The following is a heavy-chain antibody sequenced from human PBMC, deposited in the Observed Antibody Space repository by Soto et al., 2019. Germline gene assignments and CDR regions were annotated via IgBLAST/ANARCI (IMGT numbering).Heavy chain of an antibody. Sequence: ASVKVSCKASGYTFTGYYMHWVRQAPGQGLEWMGWINPNSGGTNYAQKFQGWVTMTRDTSISTAYMELSRLRSDDTAVDYCARAFPPLSSGWNNWFDPWGQGTLVTVSS. V-gene: IGHV1-2*04. CDR3: ARAFPPLSSGWNNWFDP. CDR1: GYTFTGYY. CDR2: INPNSGGT. J-gene: IGHJ5*02. D-gene: IGHD6-19*01.